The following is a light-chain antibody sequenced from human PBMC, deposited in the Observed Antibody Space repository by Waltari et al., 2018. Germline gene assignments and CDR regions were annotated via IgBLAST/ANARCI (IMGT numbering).Light chain of an antibody. V-gene: IGKV1-27*01. CDR2: AAS. Sequence: DIQMTQSPSSLSASVGDRVTITCRASQGIGNNLVWYQQKPGKVPKVLIYAASTLKSGVPSRFSGSGSGTDFTLTISSLQPEDVATYYCQKYNTALPELTFGGGTKVEIK. J-gene: IGKJ4*01. CDR1: QGIGNN. CDR3: QKYNTALPELT.